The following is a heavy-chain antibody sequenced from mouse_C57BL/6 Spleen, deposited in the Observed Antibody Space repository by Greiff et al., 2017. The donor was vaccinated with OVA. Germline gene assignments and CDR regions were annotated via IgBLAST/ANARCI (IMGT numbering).Heavy chain of an antibody. CDR2: IYPGDGDT. CDR3: ARPLMVTTDYYAMDY. Sequence: VQLQQSGAELVKPGASVKISCKASGYSFSSYWMNWVKQRPGKGLEWIGQIYPGDGDTNYNGKFKGKATLTADKSSSTAYMQLSSLTSEDSAVYFCARPLMVTTDYYAMDYWGQGTSVTVSS. J-gene: IGHJ4*01. CDR1: GYSFSSYW. V-gene: IGHV1-80*01. D-gene: IGHD2-2*01.